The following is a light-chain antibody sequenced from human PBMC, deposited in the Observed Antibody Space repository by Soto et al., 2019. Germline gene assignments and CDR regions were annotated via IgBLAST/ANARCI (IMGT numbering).Light chain of an antibody. CDR1: NIGSKS. V-gene: IGLV3-21*04. Sequence: SYELTQPPSVSVAPGKTARITCGGNNIGSKSVHGYQQKPGQAPVLVIYYDSDRPSAIPGRFSGSNSGNTATLTISRVEAGDEAGYYCQVWDSSSDRDVVFGGGTKLTVL. CDR2: YDS. J-gene: IGLJ2*01. CDR3: QVWDSSSDRDVV.